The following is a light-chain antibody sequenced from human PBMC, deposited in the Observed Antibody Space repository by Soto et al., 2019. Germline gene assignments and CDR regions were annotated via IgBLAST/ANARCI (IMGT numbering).Light chain of an antibody. V-gene: IGKV1-5*03. CDR3: QQYNSYSWT. Sequence: DIQMTQSPSTLSASVGDRVTITCRASQSISSWLAWYQQKPGKDPKILIYKASSLESGVPSRFSGSGSGTEFNLTISRLQTDDFATYYCQQYNSYSWTFGQGTKVDIK. J-gene: IGKJ1*01. CDR1: QSISSW. CDR2: KAS.